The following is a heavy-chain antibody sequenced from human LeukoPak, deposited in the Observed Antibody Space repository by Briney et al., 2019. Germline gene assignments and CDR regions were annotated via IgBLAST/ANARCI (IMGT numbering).Heavy chain of an antibody. CDR1: GFTFSHHN. Sequence: PGGSLRLSCAASGFTFSHHNMNWVRQVPGKGLESVSYISSSGNTIYYADSVKGRFTISRDNSKNTLYLQMNSLRAEDTAVYYCAKGRGRGYCSSTSCLGVDYWGQGTLVTVSS. J-gene: IGHJ4*02. D-gene: IGHD2-2*01. CDR3: AKGRGRGYCSSTSCLGVDY. V-gene: IGHV3-48*01. CDR2: ISSSGNTI.